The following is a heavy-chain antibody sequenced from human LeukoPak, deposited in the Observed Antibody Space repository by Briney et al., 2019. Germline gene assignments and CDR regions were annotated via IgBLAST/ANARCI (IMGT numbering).Heavy chain of an antibody. CDR2: IIPIFGSA. Sequence: SVKVSCKASGGTFSNYAINWVRQAPGQGLEWMGGIIPIFGSANYAQKFQGRVTITADESTSTAYMELSSLRSEDTAVYYCARVGHLTLDDVFDIWGQGTMVIVSS. V-gene: IGHV1-69*01. CDR3: ARVGHLTLDDVFDI. CDR1: GGTFSNYA. J-gene: IGHJ3*02. D-gene: IGHD3-16*01.